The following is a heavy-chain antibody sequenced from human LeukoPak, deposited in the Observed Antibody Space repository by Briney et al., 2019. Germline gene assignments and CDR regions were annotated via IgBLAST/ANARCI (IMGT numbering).Heavy chain of an antibody. J-gene: IGHJ6*02. CDR3: AKDFITMVRGAAGGGMDV. V-gene: IGHV3-11*01. CDR1: GFTFSDYY. CDR2: ISSSGSTI. D-gene: IGHD3-10*01. Sequence: GGSLRLSCAASGFTFSDYYMSWIRQAPGKGLEWVSYISSSGSTIYYADSVKGRFTISRDNAKNSLYLQMNSLRAEDTAVYYCAKDFITMVRGAAGGGMDVWGQGTTVTVSS.